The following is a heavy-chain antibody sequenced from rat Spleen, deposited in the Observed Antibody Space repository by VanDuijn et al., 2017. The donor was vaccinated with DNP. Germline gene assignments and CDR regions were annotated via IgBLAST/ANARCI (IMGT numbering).Heavy chain of an antibody. J-gene: IGHJ2*01. CDR2: ISYEGSST. D-gene: IGHD1-6*01. Sequence: EVQLVESGGGLVQPGRSLKLSCAASGFTFSDYYMAWVRQAPKKGLEWVASISYEGSSTYYGDSVKGRFTISRDNAKSTLYLQMNSLRSEDTATYYCARDVYYGFDYWGQGVMVTVSS. V-gene: IGHV5-22*01. CDR3: ARDVYYGFDY. CDR1: GFTFSDYY.